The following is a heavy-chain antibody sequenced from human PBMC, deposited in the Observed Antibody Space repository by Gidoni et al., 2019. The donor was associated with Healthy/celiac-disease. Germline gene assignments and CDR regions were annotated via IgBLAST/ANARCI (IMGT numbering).Heavy chain of an antibody. Sequence: EVQLVESGGGLVKPGGSLRLSCAASGFTFSSYRMTWVRQEPGKGLEWVSSISSSGSTIYYADSVKGRFTISRDNAKNSLYLQMNSLRAEDTAVYYCARALEGADYYDSSGYYDLYDYWGQGTLVTVSS. J-gene: IGHJ4*02. CDR2: ISSSGSTI. V-gene: IGHV3-21*01. CDR1: GFTFSSYR. D-gene: IGHD3-22*01. CDR3: ARALEGADYYDSSGYYDLYDY.